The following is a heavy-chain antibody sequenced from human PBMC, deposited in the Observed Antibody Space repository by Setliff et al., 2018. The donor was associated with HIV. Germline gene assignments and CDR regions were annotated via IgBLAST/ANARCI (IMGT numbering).Heavy chain of an antibody. D-gene: IGHD3-22*01. J-gene: IGHJ4*02. V-gene: IGHV4-38-2*01. CDR3: ARYVSSGFYFDF. Sequence: PSETLSLTCGVSGYSISSGYYWSWVRQPPGKGLEWIATIHHSGTTYYNPSLKSLVTISVDTSRNHFSLNVNSVTAADTAVYSCARYVSSGFYFDFWGQGTLVTVSS. CDR1: GYSISSGYY. CDR2: IHHSGTT.